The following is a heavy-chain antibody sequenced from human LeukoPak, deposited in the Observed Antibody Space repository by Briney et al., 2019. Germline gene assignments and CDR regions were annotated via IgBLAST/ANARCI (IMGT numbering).Heavy chain of an antibody. CDR3: ASHYGSGSHYFPY. CDR2: FDPEDGET. Sequence: EASVKVSCKVSGYTLTELSMHWVRQAPGKGLEWMGGFDPEDGETIYAQKFQGRVTMTEDTSTDTAYMELSSLRSEDTAVYYCASHYGSGSHYFPYWGQGTLVTVSS. V-gene: IGHV1-24*01. J-gene: IGHJ4*02. CDR1: GYTLTELS. D-gene: IGHD3-10*01.